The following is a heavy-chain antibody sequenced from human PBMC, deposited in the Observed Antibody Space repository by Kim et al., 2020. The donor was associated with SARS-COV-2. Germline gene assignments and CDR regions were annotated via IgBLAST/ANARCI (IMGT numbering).Heavy chain of an antibody. CDR3: ASSGVGAVGWFDP. J-gene: IGHJ5*02. CDR1: GGSIRSYY. Sequence: SETLSLTCSVSGGSIRSYYWTWIRQPPGKRLEWIGYVYHTGNTNYNPSLRGRVTISLDTSKTKSSQTLISVTAADSAVYYCASSGVGAVGWFDPWGQGTLVRVSS. CDR2: VYHTGNT. V-gene: IGHV4-59*01. D-gene: IGHD1-26*01.